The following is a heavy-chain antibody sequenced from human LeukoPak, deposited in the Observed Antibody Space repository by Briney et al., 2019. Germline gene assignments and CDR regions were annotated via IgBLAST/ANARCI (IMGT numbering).Heavy chain of an antibody. Sequence: SETQSLTCTVSGYSISSGYYWGWIRQPPGKGLEWIGSIYHSGSTYYNPSLKSRVTISVDTSKNQFSLKLSSVTAADTAVYYCARDSYYYGSGSYYIDYWGQGTLVTVSS. J-gene: IGHJ4*02. V-gene: IGHV4-38-2*02. D-gene: IGHD3-10*01. CDR1: GYSISSGYY. CDR3: ARDSYYYGSGSYYIDY. CDR2: IYHSGST.